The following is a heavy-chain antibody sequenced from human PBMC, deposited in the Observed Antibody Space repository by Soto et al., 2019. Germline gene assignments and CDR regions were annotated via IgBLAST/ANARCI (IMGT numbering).Heavy chain of an antibody. D-gene: IGHD1-26*01. CDR3: ATPLMVGATWNSIYGGTSPFDY. J-gene: IGHJ4*02. CDR1: GGTFSSYA. Sequence: QVRLVQSGAEVKKPGSSVKVSCKASGGTFSSYAISWVRQAPGQGLEWMGGIIPIFGTANYAQKFQGRVTITADKSTCAAYMELSSLRSEDTAVYYCATPLMVGATWNSIYGGTSPFDYWGQGTLVTVSS. CDR2: IIPIFGTA. V-gene: IGHV1-69*06.